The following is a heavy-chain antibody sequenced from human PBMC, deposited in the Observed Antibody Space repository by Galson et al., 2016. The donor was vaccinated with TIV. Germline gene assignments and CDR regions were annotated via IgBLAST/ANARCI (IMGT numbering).Heavy chain of an antibody. CDR2: IYYPGTT. Sequence: SETLSLTCDVSGYSIRGGSYYWTWIRQPPGKGLECIGYIYYPGTTKYNPSLQSRVTISIDTSKNQLSLNLRSVTAADTAVYYCAREGENRGSYVGYWGQGTLVTVSS. CDR1: GYSIRGGSYY. CDR3: AREGENRGSYVGY. J-gene: IGHJ4*02. D-gene: IGHD6-19*01. V-gene: IGHV4-61*01.